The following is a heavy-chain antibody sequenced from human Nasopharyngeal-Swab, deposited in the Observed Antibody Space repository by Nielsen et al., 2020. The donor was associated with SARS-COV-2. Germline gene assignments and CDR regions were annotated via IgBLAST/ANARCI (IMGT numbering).Heavy chain of an antibody. CDR2: IKQDGSEK. CDR1: GFTFSSYG. V-gene: IGHV3-7*01. Sequence: GESLKISCATSGFTFSSYGMHWVRQAPGKGLEWVANIKQDGSEKYYVDSVKGRFTISRDNAKNSLYLQMNSLRAEDTAVYYCAREQRMRSNYDFWSGYYNDAFDMWGQGTMVTVSS. CDR3: AREQRMRSNYDFWSGYYNDAFDM. J-gene: IGHJ3*02. D-gene: IGHD3-3*01.